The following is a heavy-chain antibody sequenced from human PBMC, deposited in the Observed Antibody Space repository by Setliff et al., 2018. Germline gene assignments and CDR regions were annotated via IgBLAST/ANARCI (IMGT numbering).Heavy chain of an antibody. CDR3: ARAQVVFAISAPVWYFEV. Sequence: SETLSLTCAVYGGSFSGYQWSWIRQPPGKGLEWIGEINHSGSTNYNPSLKSRVTISVEKSKNQFSLKLTSVTAADTAVYYCARAQVVFAISAPVWYFEVWGRGTQVTVSS. J-gene: IGHJ2*01. V-gene: IGHV4-34*01. CDR2: INHSGST. D-gene: IGHD2-21*01. CDR1: GGSFSGYQ.